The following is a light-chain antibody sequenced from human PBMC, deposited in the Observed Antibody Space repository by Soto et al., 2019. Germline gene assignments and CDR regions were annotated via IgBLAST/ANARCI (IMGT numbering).Light chain of an antibody. J-gene: IGKJ2*01. V-gene: IGKV4-1*01. CDR1: QSVLYSSTIKTY. CDR3: QQYQSPPYT. CDR2: WAS. Sequence: DIVMTKSPDSLAVSLGERATINCKSSQSVLYSSTIKTYLAWYQQKPGQPPKLLIYWASTRESGVPDRFSGSGSGTDFTLTISSLQAEDVAVYHCQQYQSPPYTFGQGTKLEIK.